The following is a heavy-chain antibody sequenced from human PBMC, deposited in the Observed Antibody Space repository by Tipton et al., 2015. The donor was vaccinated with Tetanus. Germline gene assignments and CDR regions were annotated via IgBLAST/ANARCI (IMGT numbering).Heavy chain of an antibody. CDR3: VPHYGRGYVSGRWSGLDY. J-gene: IGHJ4*02. CDR1: GFNFSDYG. D-gene: IGHD3-16*01. Sequence: SLRLSCAASGFNFSDYGMNWVRQAPGKGLEWVSTISFSGVTTFYADSVRGRFTISRDNSNSTLFLQMNSLRTEDTAVYYTVPHYGRGYVSGRWSGLDYWSQGALVTVSS. V-gene: IGHV3-23*01. CDR2: ISFSGVTT.